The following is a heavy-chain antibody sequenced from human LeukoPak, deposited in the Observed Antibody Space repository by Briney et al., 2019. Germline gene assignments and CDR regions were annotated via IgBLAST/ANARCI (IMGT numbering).Heavy chain of an antibody. CDR1: GGSISSGGYY. V-gene: IGHV4-31*03. Sequence: SETLSLTCTVSGGSISSGGYYWSWIRQHPGKGLEWIGYIYYSGSTNYNPSLKSRVTISVDTSKNQFSLELSSVTAADTAVYYCARGRVGAPWYYYYGMDVWGQGTTVTVSS. J-gene: IGHJ6*02. CDR3: ARGRVGAPWYYYYGMDV. D-gene: IGHD1-26*01. CDR2: IYYSGST.